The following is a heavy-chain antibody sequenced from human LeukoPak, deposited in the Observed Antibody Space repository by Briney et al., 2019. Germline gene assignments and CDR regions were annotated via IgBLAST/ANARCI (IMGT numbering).Heavy chain of an antibody. V-gene: IGHV3-30*18. D-gene: IGHD3-22*01. CDR1: GFTFSSYG. CDR3: AKEGMIVVIVSPLLDY. Sequence: GRSLRLSCAASGFTFSSYGMHWVRQAPGKGLEWVAVISYDGSNKYYADSVKGRFTISRDNSKNTLYLQMNSLRAEDTAVYYCAKEGMIVVIVSPLLDYWGQGTLVTVSS. CDR2: ISYDGSNK. J-gene: IGHJ4*02.